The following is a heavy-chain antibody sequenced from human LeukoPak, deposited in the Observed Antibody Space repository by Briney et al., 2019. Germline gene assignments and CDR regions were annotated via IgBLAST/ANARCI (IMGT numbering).Heavy chain of an antibody. Sequence: GGSLRLSCAASGFTFSSYGMNWVRQAPGKGLEWVSSIGSSSDYIYYADSVKDRFTISRDNVKNSLCLQMNSLRAEDTAIYYCARTYGGDGGQRFDYWGQGTLVTVSS. CDR1: GFTFSSYG. CDR2: IGSSSDYI. J-gene: IGHJ4*02. V-gene: IGHV3-21*01. D-gene: IGHD2-21*02. CDR3: ARTYGGDGGQRFDY.